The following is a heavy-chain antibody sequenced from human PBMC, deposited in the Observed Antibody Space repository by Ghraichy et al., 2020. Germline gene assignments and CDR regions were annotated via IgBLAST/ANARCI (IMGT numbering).Heavy chain of an antibody. CDR1: GGAISGSNYY. J-gene: IGHJ4*02. Sequence: SETLSLTCTVSGGAISGSNYYWGWIRQPPGKGLEWIVSFFYSGSIYHNPSLKSRVTTSADTSKNQFSLRLRSVTAADTAVYYCVRHFQNPIPVAFDHWGQGTLVPVSS. V-gene: IGHV4-39*01. D-gene: IGHD6-19*01. CDR2: FFYSGSI. CDR3: VRHFQNPIPVAFDH.